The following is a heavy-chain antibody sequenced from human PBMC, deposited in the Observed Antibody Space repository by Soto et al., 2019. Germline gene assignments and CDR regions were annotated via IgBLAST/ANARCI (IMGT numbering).Heavy chain of an antibody. V-gene: IGHV4-59*01. CDR2: IYSSGTH. CDR3: ARVQMATLFFAY. J-gene: IGHJ4*02. D-gene: IGHD5-12*01. CDR1: GGSMSSYY. Sequence: SETLSLTCDVSGGSMSSYYWSWVRQPPGKGLEWIGYIYSSGTHNYNPSLESRLTISIDTSKNQFSLRLSSVTAADTAVYYCARVQMATLFFAYWGQGTQVTVSS.